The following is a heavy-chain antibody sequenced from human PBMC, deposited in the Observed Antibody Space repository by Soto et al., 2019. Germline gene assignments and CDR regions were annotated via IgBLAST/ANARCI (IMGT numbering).Heavy chain of an antibody. V-gene: IGHV4-34*01. CDR3: ARGRSSNQIRQLAARRVWWFDP. J-gene: IGHJ5*02. D-gene: IGHD6-6*01. CDR1: GGSFSGYY. CDR2: INHSGST. Sequence: PSETLSLTYAVYGGSFSGYYWSWIRQPPGKGLEWIGEINHSGSTNYNPSLKSRVTISVDTSKNQFSLKLSSVTAADTAVYYCARGRSSNQIRQLAARRVWWFDPWGQGTLVTVSS.